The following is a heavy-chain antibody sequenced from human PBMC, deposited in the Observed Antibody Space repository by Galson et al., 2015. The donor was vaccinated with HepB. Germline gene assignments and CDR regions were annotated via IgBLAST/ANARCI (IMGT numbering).Heavy chain of an antibody. CDR1: GGSINSGNYY. J-gene: IGHJ5*02. D-gene: IGHD1-26*01. Sequence: TLSLTCTVSGGSINSGNYYWSWIRQPPGKGLEWIGYIYHTGSTYKNPSLKSQFSISLDTSKNQFSLRLSSVTDADTAVYFCARGDRQWEPWFDNWGQGTLVIVSS. CDR2: IYHTGST. V-gene: IGHV4-30-4*01. CDR3: ARGDRQWEPWFDN.